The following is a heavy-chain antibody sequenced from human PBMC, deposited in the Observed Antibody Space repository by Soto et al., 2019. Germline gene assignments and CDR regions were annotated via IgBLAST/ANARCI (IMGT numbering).Heavy chain of an antibody. J-gene: IGHJ6*02. Sequence: GESLKISCKGSGYSFTSYWIGWVRQMPGKGLEWMGIIYPGDSDTRYSPSFQGQVTISADKSISTAYLQWSSLKASDTAMYYCARRRQYYDILTGYPLYYYYYGMDVWGQGTTVTVSS. CDR1: GYSFTSYW. V-gene: IGHV5-51*01. CDR3: ARRRQYYDILTGYPLYYYYYGMDV. CDR2: IYPGDSDT. D-gene: IGHD3-9*01.